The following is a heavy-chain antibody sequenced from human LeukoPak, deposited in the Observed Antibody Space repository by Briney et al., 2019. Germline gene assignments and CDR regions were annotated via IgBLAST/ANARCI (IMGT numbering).Heavy chain of an antibody. J-gene: IGHJ5*02. CDR3: AKDAGTSDWFAP. V-gene: IGHV1-2*02. D-gene: IGHD2-2*01. CDR1: GYTFAAYY. Sequence: VSVKVSCTASGYTFAAYYIHWVRQAPGQGLEWIGWINPNSGGTNYAQKFQGRVTMTRDPSISTAYMELSRLTSDDTTVYFCAKDAGTSDWFAPWGQGTLVTVSS. CDR2: INPNSGGT.